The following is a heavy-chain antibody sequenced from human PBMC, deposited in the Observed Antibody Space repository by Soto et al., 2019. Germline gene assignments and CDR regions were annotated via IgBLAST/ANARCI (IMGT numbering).Heavy chain of an antibody. CDR1: GDSISTNNVA. CDR3: ARGKYSAFAY. J-gene: IGHJ4*02. Sequence: QVQLQQSGPGLVKPSQTLSLTCAISGDSISTNNVAWNWIRQSPSGGLEWLGRTGYTSKWYNDYAVSVRSRITINPHTSKNQFSLQLNSVTLDDTAVYYCARGKYSAFAYWGQGTLVTVSS. CDR2: TGYTSKWYN. D-gene: IGHD5-18*01. V-gene: IGHV6-1*01.